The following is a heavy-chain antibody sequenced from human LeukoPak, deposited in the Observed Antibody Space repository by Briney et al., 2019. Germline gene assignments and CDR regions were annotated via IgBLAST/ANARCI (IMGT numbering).Heavy chain of an antibody. D-gene: IGHD5-24*01. V-gene: IGHV4-34*01. CDR1: GGSFSGYY. CDR3: ASPRRRDGQKGMDAFDI. J-gene: IGHJ3*02. Sequence: PSETLSLTCAVYGGSFSGYYWSWLRPPPGKGREGIGELNHSGSTNYNPSLKSRVTISVDTSKNQFSLKLSSVTAADTAVYYCASPRRRDGQKGMDAFDIWGQGTMVTVSS. CDR2: LNHSGST.